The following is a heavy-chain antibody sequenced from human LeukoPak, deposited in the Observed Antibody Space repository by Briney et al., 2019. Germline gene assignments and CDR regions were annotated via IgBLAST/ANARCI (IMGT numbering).Heavy chain of an antibody. J-gene: IGHJ4*02. Sequence: GGSLRLSCAASGFTVSSNYMSWVRQAPGKGLEWVSVIYSGGSTYYADSVKGRFTISRHNSKNTLYLQMNSLRAEDTAVYYCAISRDYYDSSGYLDYWGQGTLVTVSS. CDR2: IYSGGST. V-gene: IGHV3-53*04. D-gene: IGHD3-22*01. CDR1: GFTVSSNY. CDR3: AISRDYYDSSGYLDY.